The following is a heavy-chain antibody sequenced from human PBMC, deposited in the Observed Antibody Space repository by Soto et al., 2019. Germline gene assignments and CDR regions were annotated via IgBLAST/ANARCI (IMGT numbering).Heavy chain of an antibody. Sequence: SVKVSCEASGYTFTSYYMHWVRQAPGQGLEWMGIINPSGGSTSYAQKFQGRVTMTRDTSTSTVYMELSSLRSEDTAVYYCARDFVNDLPYSSSWYGLNWFDPWGQGTLVTVSS. D-gene: IGHD6-13*01. CDR2: INPSGGST. CDR1: GYTFTSYY. CDR3: ARDFVNDLPYSSSWYGLNWFDP. V-gene: IGHV1-46*01. J-gene: IGHJ5*02.